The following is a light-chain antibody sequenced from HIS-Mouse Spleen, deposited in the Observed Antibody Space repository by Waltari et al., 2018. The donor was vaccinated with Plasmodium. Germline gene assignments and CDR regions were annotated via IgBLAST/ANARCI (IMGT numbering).Light chain of an antibody. J-gene: IGKJ2*01. CDR1: QSISSW. CDR3: QQYNSYSYT. V-gene: IGKV1-5*03. Sequence: DIQMTQSPSTLSVSVGDRVTLTCRASQSISSWLAWYQQKPRKAPKLLIYKASSLESGVPSRFSGSGSGTEFTLTISSLQPDDFATYYCQQYNSYSYTFGQGTKLEIK. CDR2: KAS.